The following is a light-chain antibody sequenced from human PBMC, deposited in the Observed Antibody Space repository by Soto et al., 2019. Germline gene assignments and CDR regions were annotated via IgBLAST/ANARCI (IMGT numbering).Light chain of an antibody. J-gene: IGKJ3*01. Sequence: EVVLTQSPATLSLSPGERATLSCRASQSVYTYLAWYQQKPGQAPRLLIYDTSNRASGTPARFSGSGPGTDFTLTISSLEPEDFAVYYCQQRASWPFTFGPGTKVDIK. CDR3: QQRASWPFT. CDR1: QSVYTY. CDR2: DTS. V-gene: IGKV3D-11*02.